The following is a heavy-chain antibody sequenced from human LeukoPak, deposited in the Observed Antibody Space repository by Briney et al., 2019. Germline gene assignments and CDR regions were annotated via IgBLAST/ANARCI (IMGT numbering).Heavy chain of an antibody. CDR2: ISYDGSNK. CDR3: ARSVDTAMVTDY. D-gene: IGHD5-18*01. CDR1: EFTFSRNT. V-gene: IGHV3-30-3*01. Sequence: PGGSLRLSCAASEFTFSRNTMNWVRQAPGKGLEWVAVISYDGSNKYYADSVKGRFTISRDNSKNTLYLQMNSLRAEDTAVYYCARSVDTAMVTDYWGQGTLVTVSS. J-gene: IGHJ4*02.